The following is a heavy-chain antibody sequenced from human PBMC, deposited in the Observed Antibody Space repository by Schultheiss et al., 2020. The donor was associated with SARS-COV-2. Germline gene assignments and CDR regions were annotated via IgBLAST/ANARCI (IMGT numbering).Heavy chain of an antibody. Sequence: GGSLRLSCKGSGYSFVNYWIGWVRQMPGKGLEWMGIIYPGDSDTRYSPSFQGQVTISADKSISTAYLQWSSLKASDTAMYYCARLFGYDSTDPNFDYWGQGTLVTVSS. CDR3: ARLFGYDSTDPNFDY. CDR1: GYSFVNYW. J-gene: IGHJ4*02. D-gene: IGHD3-22*01. V-gene: IGHV5-51*01. CDR2: IYPGDSDT.